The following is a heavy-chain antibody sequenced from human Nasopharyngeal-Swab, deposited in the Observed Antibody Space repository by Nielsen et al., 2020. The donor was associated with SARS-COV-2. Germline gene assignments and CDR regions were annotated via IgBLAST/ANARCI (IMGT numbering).Heavy chain of an antibody. D-gene: IGHD6-13*01. CDR3: ARAIAAAADFDY. V-gene: IGHV1-2*02. Sequence: ASVKVSCKASGYTFTGYYMHWVRQAPGQGLEWMGWINPNSGGTNYAQKFQGRVTMSRDTSISTAYMELSRLRSDDTAVYYCARAIAAAADFDYWGQGTLVTVSS. J-gene: IGHJ4*02. CDR1: GYTFTGYY. CDR2: INPNSGGT.